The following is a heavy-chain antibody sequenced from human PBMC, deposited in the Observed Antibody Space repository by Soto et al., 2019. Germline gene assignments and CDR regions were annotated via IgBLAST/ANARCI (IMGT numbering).Heavy chain of an antibody. D-gene: IGHD2-2*01. Sequence: PSETLSLTCAVYGGSFSGYYWSWIRQPPGKGLEWIGEINHSGSTNYNPSLKSRVTISVDTSKNQFSLKLSSVTAADTAVYYCARGIGYCSSTSCYVWFDPWGQGTLVTVSS. CDR1: GGSFSGYY. V-gene: IGHV4-34*01. CDR3: ARGIGYCSSTSCYVWFDP. CDR2: INHSGST. J-gene: IGHJ5*02.